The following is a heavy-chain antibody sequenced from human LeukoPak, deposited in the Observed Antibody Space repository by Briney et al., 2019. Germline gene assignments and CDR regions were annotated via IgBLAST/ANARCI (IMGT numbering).Heavy chain of an antibody. V-gene: IGHV4-59*01. Sequence: SETLSLTCTVSGGSISSYYWSWIRQPPGKGLEWIGYIYYSGSTNYNPSLKSRVTISVDTSKNQFSLKLSSVTAADTAVYYCARSKGYYYGLGSYYSIGYWGQGTLVTVSS. J-gene: IGHJ4*02. D-gene: IGHD3-10*01. CDR2: IYYSGST. CDR1: GGSISSYY. CDR3: ARSKGYYYGLGSYYSIGY.